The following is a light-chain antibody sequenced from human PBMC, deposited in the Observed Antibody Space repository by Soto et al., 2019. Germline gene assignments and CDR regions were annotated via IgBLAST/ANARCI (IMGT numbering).Light chain of an antibody. Sequence: DIQMTQSPSTLSVSVGDRVTITCRASQSISNWLAWYQQEPGKAPKLLIHKASSLQSGVPSRFSGSGSGTDFTLTISSLHPDDFATYYCQQYNSYSPTFGQGTRVEIK. CDR1: QSISNW. J-gene: IGKJ1*01. V-gene: IGKV1-5*03. CDR3: QQYNSYSPT. CDR2: KAS.